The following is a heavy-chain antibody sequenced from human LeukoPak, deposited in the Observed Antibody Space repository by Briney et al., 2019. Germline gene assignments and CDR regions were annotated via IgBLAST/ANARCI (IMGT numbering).Heavy chain of an antibody. V-gene: IGHV3-7*01. CDR2: IKQDGSEK. CDR1: GFTFSSYW. D-gene: IGHD1-26*01. CDR3: ARSPGRLASDY. J-gene: IGHJ4*02. Sequence: GGCLRLSCAASGFTFSSYWMSWVRQAPGKGLEWVANIKQDGSEKYYVDSVKGRFTISRDNAKNSLYLQMNSLRAEDTAVYYCARSPGRLASDYWGQGTLVTVSS.